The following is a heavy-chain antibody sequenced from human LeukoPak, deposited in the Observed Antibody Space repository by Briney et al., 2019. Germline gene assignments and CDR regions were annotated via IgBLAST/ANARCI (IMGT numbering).Heavy chain of an antibody. V-gene: IGHV3-33*01. CDR2: IWYDGSNK. CDR1: GFTFSSYG. CDR3: ARVMVYAYFDY. Sequence: GGSLRLSCAAPGFTFSSYGMHWVRQAPGKGLEWVAVIWYDGSNKYYADSVKGRFTISRDNSKNTLYLQMNSLRAEDTAVYYCARVMVYAYFDYWGQGTLVTVSS. D-gene: IGHD2-8*01. J-gene: IGHJ4*02.